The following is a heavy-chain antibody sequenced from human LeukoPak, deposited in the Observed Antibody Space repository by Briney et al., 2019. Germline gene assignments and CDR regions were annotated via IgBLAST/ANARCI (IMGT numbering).Heavy chain of an antibody. CDR3: TRDFDFSSAI. D-gene: IGHD3-3*01. Sequence: GGSLRLSCAASGFTFSSYWMHWVRQAPGKGLVWVSRISPDGSTTGHADSVKGRFTTSRDNAKNMLFLQMNSLRAEDTAVYYCTRDFDFSSAIWGQGTLVTVSS. V-gene: IGHV3-74*01. CDR1: GFTFSSYW. J-gene: IGHJ4*02. CDR2: ISPDGSTT.